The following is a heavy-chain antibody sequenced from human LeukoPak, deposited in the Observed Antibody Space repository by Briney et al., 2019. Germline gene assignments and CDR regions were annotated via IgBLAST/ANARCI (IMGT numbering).Heavy chain of an antibody. D-gene: IGHD2-2*02. CDR3: ARLGPAAIKPFDI. CDR2: IYYSGST. CDR1: GGSISSSIYY. Sequence: SETLSLTCTVSGGSISSSIYYWGWIRQPPGKGLEWIGSIYYSGSTYYNPSLKSRVTISVDTSKNQFSLKLSSVTAADTAVYYCARLGPAAIKPFDIWGQGTMVTVSS. V-gene: IGHV4-39*01. J-gene: IGHJ3*02.